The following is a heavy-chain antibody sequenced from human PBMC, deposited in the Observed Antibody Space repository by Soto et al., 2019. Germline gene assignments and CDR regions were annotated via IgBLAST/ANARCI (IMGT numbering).Heavy chain of an antibody. J-gene: IGHJ4*02. CDR2: FSLSGTT. CDR1: GASITGSSY. Sequence: SETLSLTCTVSGASITGSSYWSWIRQPTGKGLEWIGRFSLSGTTNYNPSLRGRVTMSADVSKNQFSLRLTSVTAADTALYYCARGMTPLGAPAWYYFDSWGQGTLVTVSS. V-gene: IGHV4-4*07. D-gene: IGHD2-15*01. CDR3: ARGMTPLGAPAWYYFDS.